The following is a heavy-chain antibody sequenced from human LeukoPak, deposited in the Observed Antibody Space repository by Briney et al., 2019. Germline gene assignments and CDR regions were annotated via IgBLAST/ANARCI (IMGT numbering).Heavy chain of an antibody. J-gene: IGHJ6*02. Sequence: GGSLRLSCSASGFPFSSYAMHWVRQAPGKGLEYVSAISDSGGRTYYADSVKGRFTISRDNSKNTLYLQMSSLRAEDTAVYLCVRGYSFGPYGMDVWGQGTTVTVSS. CDR2: ISDSGGRT. V-gene: IGHV3-64D*09. CDR1: GFPFSSYA. CDR3: VRGYSFGPYGMDV. D-gene: IGHD2-15*01.